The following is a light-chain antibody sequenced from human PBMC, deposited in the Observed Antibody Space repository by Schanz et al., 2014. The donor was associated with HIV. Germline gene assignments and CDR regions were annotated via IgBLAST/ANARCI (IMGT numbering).Light chain of an antibody. Sequence: QSVLTQPPSASGTPGQRVTISCSGSRSNIGRNTVNWYQQLPRTAPKLLIYSNNQRPSGVPDRFSGSKSGTSVSLAISGLQAEDEADYYCQSYDSSLRASVFGGGTKLTVL. V-gene: IGLV1-44*01. CDR3: QSYDSSLRASV. CDR1: RSNIGRNT. CDR2: SNN. J-gene: IGLJ3*02.